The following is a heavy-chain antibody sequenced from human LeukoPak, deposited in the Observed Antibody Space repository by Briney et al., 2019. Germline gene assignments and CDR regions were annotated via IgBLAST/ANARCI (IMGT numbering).Heavy chain of an antibody. V-gene: IGHV1-18*01. D-gene: IGHD6-19*01. J-gene: IGHJ4*02. Sequence: ASVKVSCKASGYTFTSYGISWVRQAPGQGLEWMGWICAYNGNTNYAQKLQGRVTMTTDTSTSTAYMELRSLGSDDTAVYYCAKIAVAGLNFDYWGQRTLVTVSS. CDR1: GYTFTSYG. CDR3: AKIAVAGLNFDY. CDR2: ICAYNGNT.